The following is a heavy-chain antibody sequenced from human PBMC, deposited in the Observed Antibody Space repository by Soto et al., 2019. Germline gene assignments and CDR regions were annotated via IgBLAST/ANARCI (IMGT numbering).Heavy chain of an antibody. D-gene: IGHD4-17*01. Sequence: QVQLQESGPGLVEASQTLSLTCTVSGATISSGGFYWSWIRQRPGKGPEWIGHIYYTGSTYYKPSLNCRVTISVDMSRNQFSLRLRSVTAADTAKYFCARDDSFYGEPGYGMNVWGQGTTVTVSS. V-gene: IGHV4-31*03. J-gene: IGHJ6*02. CDR2: IYYTGST. CDR3: ARDDSFYGEPGYGMNV. CDR1: GATISSGGFY.